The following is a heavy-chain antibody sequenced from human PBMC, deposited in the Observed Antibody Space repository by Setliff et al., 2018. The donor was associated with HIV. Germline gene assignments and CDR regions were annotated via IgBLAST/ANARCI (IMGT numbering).Heavy chain of an antibody. CDR1: GGSISIGGYY. V-gene: IGHV4-31*03. D-gene: IGHD2-15*01. CDR2: IYHNGSA. CDR3: ARGGGSRAATSSYHYMDV. J-gene: IGHJ6*03. Sequence: TLSLTCTVSGGSISIGGYYWGWIRQHPGKGLEWIGYIYHNGSAYYNPSLKSRVIISVDTSKNQFSLKLSSVTAADTAAYYCARGGGSRAATSSYHYMDVWGKGTTVTVSS.